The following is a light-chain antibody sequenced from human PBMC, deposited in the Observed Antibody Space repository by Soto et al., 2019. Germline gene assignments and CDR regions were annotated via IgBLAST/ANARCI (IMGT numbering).Light chain of an antibody. J-gene: IGKJ1*01. V-gene: IGKV3-11*01. CDR3: QQRSNWPWT. Sequence: EIVLTQSPATLSLSPVERATLSCRASQSVSSYLAWYQQKPGQAPRLLIYDASNRATGIPARFSGSGSGTDFTLTISSLEPEDFAVYYCQQRSNWPWTCGQGTKVDI. CDR2: DAS. CDR1: QSVSSY.